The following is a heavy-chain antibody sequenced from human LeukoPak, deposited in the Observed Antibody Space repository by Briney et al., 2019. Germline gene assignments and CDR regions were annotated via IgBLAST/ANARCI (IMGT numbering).Heavy chain of an antibody. D-gene: IGHD3-10*01. V-gene: IGHV5-51*01. Sequence: GESLKISCEVSGYDFTTYWIGWVRQKPGEGLEWMGIIYPDDSDARYRPSFQGQVTISADKSINTTYLQWSSLKASDTAMYYCARQNYAGNYYTGWFDPWGQGTLVTVSS. CDR1: GYDFTTYW. J-gene: IGHJ5*02. CDR3: ARQNYAGNYYTGWFDP. CDR2: IYPDDSDA.